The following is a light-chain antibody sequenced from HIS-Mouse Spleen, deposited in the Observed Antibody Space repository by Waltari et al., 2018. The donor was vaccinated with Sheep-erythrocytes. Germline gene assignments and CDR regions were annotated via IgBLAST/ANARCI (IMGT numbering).Light chain of an antibody. V-gene: IGLV3-1*01. CDR3: QAWDSSTAV. J-gene: IGLJ2*01. CDR1: KLGDKY. CDR2: QDS. Sequence: SYELPQPPSLSVSPGQTASITCSGDKLGDKYACWYQQKPAQSPVLVIYQDSKRPSGIPERFSGSNSWNTATLTIRGTQAMDEADYYCQAWDSSTAVFGGGTKLTVL.